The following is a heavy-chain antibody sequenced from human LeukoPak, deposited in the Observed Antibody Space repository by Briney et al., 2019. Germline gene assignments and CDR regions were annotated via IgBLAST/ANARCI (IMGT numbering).Heavy chain of an antibody. CDR3: VRDCSGGSCYSLH. V-gene: IGHV1-18*01. J-gene: IGHJ3*01. CDR1: GYPFTSNG. Sequence: VASVKVSCKASGYPFTSNGISWVRQAPGQGLEWMGWISTYNGNTNCEQKFQDRVTMTTDTSTSTAYMELRSLRSDDTAVYYCVRDCSGGSCYSLHWGQGTMVTVSP. CDR2: ISTYNGNT. D-gene: IGHD2-15*01.